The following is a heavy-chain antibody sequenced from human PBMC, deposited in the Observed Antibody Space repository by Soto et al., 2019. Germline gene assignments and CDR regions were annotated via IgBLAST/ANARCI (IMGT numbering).Heavy chain of an antibody. V-gene: IGHV4-59*01. CDR3: ASDLRFQGHDYADYLGYGMDV. Sequence: QVQLQEAGPGLVKPSETLSLTCTVSGGSIRPYYWSWIRQPPGKGLEWIGYIYYNGRASYNPSLESRVTMSVDTSENPFSLSLRSVTAADTAVYYCASDLRFQGHDYADYLGYGMDVLGQGTTVSVSS. CDR2: IYYNGRA. CDR1: GGSIRPYY. D-gene: IGHD4-17*01. J-gene: IGHJ6*02.